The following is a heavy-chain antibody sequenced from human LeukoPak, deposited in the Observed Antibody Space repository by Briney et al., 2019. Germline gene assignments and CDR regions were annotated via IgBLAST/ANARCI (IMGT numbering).Heavy chain of an antibody. CDR2: ITSSSSTI. V-gene: IGHV3-48*01. CDR3: ARNFDS. CDR1: GFTFTSYT. Sequence: EGSLRLSCAASGFTFTSYTMNWVRQAPGKGLEWVSYITSSSSTIYYADSVKGRFTMSRDNAENSLYLQMNSLRAEDTAVYYCARNFDSWGQGTLVTVSS. D-gene: IGHD2/OR15-2a*01. J-gene: IGHJ4*02.